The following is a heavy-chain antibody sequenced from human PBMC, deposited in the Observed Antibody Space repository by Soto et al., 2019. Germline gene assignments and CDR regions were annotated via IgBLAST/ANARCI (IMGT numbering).Heavy chain of an antibody. D-gene: IGHD3-3*01. CDR1: GGSFSGYY. CDR3: ARTPPTIFGVVIPPFDY. J-gene: IGHJ4*02. CDR2: INHSGST. Sequence: SETLSLTCAVYGGSFSGYYWSWIRQPPGKGLEWIGEINHSGSTNYNPSLKSRVTISVDTSKNQFSLKLSSVTAADTAVYYCARTPPTIFGVVIPPFDYWGQGTPVTVSS. V-gene: IGHV4-34*01.